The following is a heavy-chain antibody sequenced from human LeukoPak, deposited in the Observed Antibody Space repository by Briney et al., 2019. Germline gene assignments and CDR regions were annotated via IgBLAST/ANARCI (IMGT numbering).Heavy chain of an antibody. J-gene: IGHJ4*02. CDR3: TTGPYHDLTAY. D-gene: IGHD1-14*01. CDR2: VSGVNGGT. V-gene: IGHV1-18*04. CDR1: GYTFTNYY. Sequence: ASVKVSCKASGYTFTNYYMHWVRQAPGQRLEWLGWVSGVNGGTNYAPKFQGRVIMTRDTSTTTAYMELRSLRSDDTAVYFCTTGPYHDLTAYWGQGSLVTVSS.